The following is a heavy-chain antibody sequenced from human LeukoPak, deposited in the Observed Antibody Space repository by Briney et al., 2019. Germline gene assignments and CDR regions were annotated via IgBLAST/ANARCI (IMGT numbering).Heavy chain of an antibody. CDR3: AREGPNLPWGY. CDR1: GGTFSSYA. J-gene: IGHJ4*02. D-gene: IGHD3-16*01. V-gene: IGHV1-69*04. Sequence: ASVKVSCKASGGTFSSYAISWVRQAPGQGLEWMGRIIPILGIANYAQKFQGRVTITADKSTSTAYMELSSLRSEDTAVYYCAREGPNLPWGYWGQGTLVTVSS. CDR2: IIPILGIA.